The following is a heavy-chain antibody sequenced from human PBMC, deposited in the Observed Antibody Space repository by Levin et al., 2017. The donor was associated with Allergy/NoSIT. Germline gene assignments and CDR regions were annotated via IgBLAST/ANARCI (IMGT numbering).Heavy chain of an antibody. J-gene: IGHJ6*03. CDR2: ISGSGDST. D-gene: IGHD7-27*01. Sequence: GGSLRLSCAASGFTFSNYAMIWVRQAPGKGLEWVSVISGSGDSTYYADSVKGRFTISRDNSKNTLYLHINSLRAEDTATYFCATVHRLGTSYYYYYMDGWGKGTTVTVSS. V-gene: IGHV3-23*01. CDR1: GFTFSNYA. CDR3: ATVHRLGTSYYYYYMDG.